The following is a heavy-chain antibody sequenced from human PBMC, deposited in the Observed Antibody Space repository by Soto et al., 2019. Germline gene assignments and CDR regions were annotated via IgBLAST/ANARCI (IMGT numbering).Heavy chain of an antibody. Sequence: SETLSLTCSFSGDSVTSHYLTWIRQSPEKGLEWIGYMHYTGFSHYNPSLKSRLTISVDRSKNQFTLQLTSVTVADTAVFYFASGRILGYCSGGSCQRAHYNWFDPWGQGTLVTVSS. D-gene: IGHD2-15*01. CDR3: ASGRILGYCSGGSCQRAHYNWFDP. CDR1: GDSVTSHY. V-gene: IGHV4-59*02. J-gene: IGHJ5*02. CDR2: MHYTGFS.